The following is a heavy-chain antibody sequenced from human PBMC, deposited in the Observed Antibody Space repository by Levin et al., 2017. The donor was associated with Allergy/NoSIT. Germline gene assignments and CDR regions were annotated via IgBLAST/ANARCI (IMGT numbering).Heavy chain of an antibody. D-gene: IGHD3-10*01. J-gene: IGHJ6*02. CDR2: INHSGST. CDR1: GGSFSGYY. V-gene: IGHV4-34*01. Sequence: SETLSLTCAVYGGSFSGYYWSWIRQPPGKGLEWIGEINHSGSTNYNPSLKSRVTISVDTSKNQFSLKLSSVTAADTAVYYCARAPSSGSGSYHVDYGMDVWGQGTTVTVSS. CDR3: ARAPSSGSGSYHVDYGMDV.